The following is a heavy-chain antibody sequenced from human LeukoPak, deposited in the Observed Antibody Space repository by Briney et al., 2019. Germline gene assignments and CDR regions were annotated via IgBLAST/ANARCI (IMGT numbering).Heavy chain of an antibody. J-gene: IGHJ1*01. CDR2: ISYDGSNK. CDR1: GFTFSSYA. D-gene: IGHD4-23*01. Sequence: GGSLRLSCAASGFTFSSYAMRWVRQAPGKGLEWVAVISYDGSNKYYADSVKGRFTISRDNSKNTLYLQMNSLRAEDTAVYYCARDRSTVVTPAEYFQHWGQGTLVTVSS. CDR3: ARDRSTVVTPAEYFQH. V-gene: IGHV3-30-3*01.